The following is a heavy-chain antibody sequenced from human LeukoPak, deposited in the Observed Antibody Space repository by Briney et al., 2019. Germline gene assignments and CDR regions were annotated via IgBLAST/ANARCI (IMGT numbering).Heavy chain of an antibody. D-gene: IGHD2-15*01. CDR2: ISYDGSNK. Sequence: PGRSLRLSCAASGFTFSSYAMHWVRQAPGKGLEWVAVISYDGSNKYYADSVKGRFTISRDNSKNTLHLQMNSLRAEDTAVYYCARDTVVVVAATNPGYWGQGTLVTVSS. CDR3: ARDTVVVVAATNPGY. J-gene: IGHJ4*02. V-gene: IGHV3-30*04. CDR1: GFTFSSYA.